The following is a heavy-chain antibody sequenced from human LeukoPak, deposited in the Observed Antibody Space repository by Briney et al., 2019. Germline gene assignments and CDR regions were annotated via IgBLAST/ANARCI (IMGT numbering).Heavy chain of an antibody. CDR3: ARGTYSSSLESYYFDY. CDR1: GFTFSSYS. Sequence: GGSLRLSCAASGFTFSSYSMNWVRQAPGKGLEWDSSISSSSSYIYYADSVKGRFTISRDNAKNSLYLQMNSLRAEDTAVYYCARGTYSSSLESYYFDYWGQGTLVTVSS. V-gene: IGHV3-21*01. CDR2: ISSSSSYI. J-gene: IGHJ4*02. D-gene: IGHD6-6*01.